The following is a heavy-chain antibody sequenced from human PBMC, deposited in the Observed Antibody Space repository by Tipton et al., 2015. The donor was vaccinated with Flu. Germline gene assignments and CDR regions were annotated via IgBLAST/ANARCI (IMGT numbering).Heavy chain of an antibody. Sequence: TLSLTCTVSGYSISSGYYWSWIRQPAGKGLEWIGRIYTSGSTNYNPSLKSRVTISVDTSKNQFSLKLSSVTAADTAVYYCARGSVIGWFGEYPMLGWFDPWGQGTLVTVSS. J-gene: IGHJ5*02. CDR3: ARGSVIGWFGEYPMLGWFDP. CDR1: GYSISSGYY. V-gene: IGHV4-61*02. D-gene: IGHD3-10*01. CDR2: IYTSGST.